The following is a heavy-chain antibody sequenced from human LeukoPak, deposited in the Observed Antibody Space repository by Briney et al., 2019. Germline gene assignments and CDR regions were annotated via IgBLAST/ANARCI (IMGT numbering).Heavy chain of an antibody. CDR3: ASAPLGSTRP. Sequence: PGGSLRLSCAASGFTFSSYSMNWVRQAPRKGLEWVSYISSSSSTINYADSLKGRFTISRDNAKNSLYLQMNSLRAEDTAVYYCASAPLGSTRPWGQGTLVTVSS. J-gene: IGHJ5*02. V-gene: IGHV3-48*04. CDR1: GFTFSSYS. CDR2: ISSSSSTI. D-gene: IGHD1-26*01.